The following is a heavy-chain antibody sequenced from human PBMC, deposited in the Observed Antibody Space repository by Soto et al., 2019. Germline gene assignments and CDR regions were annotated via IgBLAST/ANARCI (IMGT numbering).Heavy chain of an antibody. Sequence: EVQLVESGGGLVQPGGSLRLSCVGSGFTLSSYEMNWVRQAPGKGLEWVAWISYSGSPTGHADSVKSRFTISRDNAKNSLYLQMNSLRAEDTAVYYCVRDRSLKVPTSIDYWGRGALVTVSS. V-gene: IGHV3-48*03. D-gene: IGHD3-16*01. J-gene: IGHJ4*01. CDR1: GFTLSSYE. CDR2: ISYSGSPT. CDR3: VRDRSLKVPTSIDY.